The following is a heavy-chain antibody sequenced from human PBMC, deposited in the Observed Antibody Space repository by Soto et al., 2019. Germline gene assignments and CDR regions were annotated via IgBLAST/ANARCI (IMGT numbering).Heavy chain of an antibody. V-gene: IGHV3-30-3*01. D-gene: IGHD1-20*01. CDR2: ISYDGSNK. Sequence: GGSLRLCCAASGFTFSSYAMHWVRQAPGKGLEWVAVISYDGSNKYYADSVKGRFTISRDNSKNTLYLQMNSLRAEDTAVYYCARLRIIGDNLNDDYWGQGTLVTVSS. CDR1: GFTFSSYA. J-gene: IGHJ4*02. CDR3: ARLRIIGDNLNDDY.